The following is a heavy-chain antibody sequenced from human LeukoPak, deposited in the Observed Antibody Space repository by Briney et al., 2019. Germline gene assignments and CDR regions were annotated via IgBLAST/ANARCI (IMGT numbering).Heavy chain of an antibody. V-gene: IGHV4-61*02. CDR1: GVSISRTSFY. Sequence: PSQTLSLTCSVSGVSISRTSFYWSWLRQPAGKGLEWIGRLYTSGSTNYNPSLKSRVTISPDTSKNQVSLKLTSVTAADTAVYYCARDPRYYYDSSGETFDIWGQGTMVTVSS. J-gene: IGHJ3*02. CDR2: LYTSGST. CDR3: ARDPRYYYDSSGETFDI. D-gene: IGHD3-22*01.